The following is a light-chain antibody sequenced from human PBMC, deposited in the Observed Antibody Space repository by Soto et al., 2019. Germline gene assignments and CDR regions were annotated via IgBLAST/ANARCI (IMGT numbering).Light chain of an antibody. J-gene: IGLJ1*01. CDR2: ANS. CDR3: QSYDSSLSGFYV. V-gene: IGLV1-40*01. CDR1: SPKIGAGYD. Sequence: QAVRKPAPSVFAGPGQKVTISFTGDSPKIGAGYDVHWYQQLPGTAPKLLIYANSRRPSGVPDRFSGSKSGTSASLAITGLQAEDEADYYCQSYDSSLSGFYVFGTGTKVTVL.